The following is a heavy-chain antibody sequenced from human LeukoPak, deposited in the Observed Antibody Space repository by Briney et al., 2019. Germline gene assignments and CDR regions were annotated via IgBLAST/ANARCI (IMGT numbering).Heavy chain of an antibody. CDR1: GGTFSSYA. V-gene: IGHV1-69*04. CDR3: AREWAVAGSPHDY. D-gene: IGHD6-19*01. J-gene: IGHJ4*02. CDR2: IIPILGIA. Sequence: GASVKVSCTASGGTFSSYAISWVRQAPGQGLEWMGRIIPILGIANYAQKFQGRVTITADKSTSTAYMELSSLRSEDTAVYYCAREWAVAGSPHDYWGQGTLVTVSS.